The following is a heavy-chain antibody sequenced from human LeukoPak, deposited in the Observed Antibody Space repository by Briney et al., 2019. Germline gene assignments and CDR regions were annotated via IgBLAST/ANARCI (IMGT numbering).Heavy chain of an antibody. CDR2: INPNSGGT. V-gene: IGHV1-2*02. CDR3: ARDRTPFEYSSSPSDY. CDR1: GYTFTGYY. Sequence: ASVKVSCKASGYTFTGYYMHWVRQASGQGLEWMGWINPNSGGTNYAQKFQGRVTMTRDTSISTAYMELSRLRSDDTAVYYCARDRTPFEYSSSPSDYWGQGTLVTVSS. D-gene: IGHD6-6*01. J-gene: IGHJ4*02.